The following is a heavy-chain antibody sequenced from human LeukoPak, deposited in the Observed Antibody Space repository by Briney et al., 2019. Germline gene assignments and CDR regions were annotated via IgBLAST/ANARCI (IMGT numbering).Heavy chain of an antibody. J-gene: IGHJ4*02. CDR1: GGSFSGYY. D-gene: IGHD6-13*01. CDR2: INHSGST. Sequence: PSETLSLTCAVYGGSFSGYYWSWIRQPPGKGLEWIGEINHSGSTNYNPSLKSRVTISVDTSKNQCSLKLSSVTAADTAVYYCARPRAIAAAGSWKSWGQGTLVTVSS. V-gene: IGHV4-34*01. CDR3: ARPRAIAAAGSWKS.